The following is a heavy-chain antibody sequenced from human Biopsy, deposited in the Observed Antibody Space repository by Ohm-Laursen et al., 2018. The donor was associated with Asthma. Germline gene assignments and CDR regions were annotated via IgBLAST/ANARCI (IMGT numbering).Heavy chain of an antibody. CDR2: ISGYNGDT. D-gene: IGHD2-15*01. Sequence: ASVKVSCKPSGDSLGSFINYAISWVRQAPGQGLEWMGWISGYNGDTKFAQNVKGRLSLTTDTSTSTAYMELRSLTSDDTAVYYCVRDKVVVVPGSKGPTDWFDPWGQGTLVTVSS. CDR3: VRDKVVVVPGSKGPTDWFDP. CDR1: GDSLGSFINYA. V-gene: IGHV1-18*01. J-gene: IGHJ5*02.